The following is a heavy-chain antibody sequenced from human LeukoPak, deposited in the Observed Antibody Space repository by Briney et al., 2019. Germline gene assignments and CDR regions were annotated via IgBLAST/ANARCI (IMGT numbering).Heavy chain of an antibody. CDR1: GGSFSGYY. CDR2: INHSGST. D-gene: IGHD2-15*01. J-gene: IGHJ4*02. Sequence: SETLSLTCAVYGGSFSGYYWSWIRQPPGKGPEWIGEINHSGSTNYNPSLKSRVTISVDTSKNQFSLKLSSVTAADTAVYYCARTIGYCSGGSCYSPFDYWGQGTLVTVSS. V-gene: IGHV4-34*01. CDR3: ARTIGYCSGGSCYSPFDY.